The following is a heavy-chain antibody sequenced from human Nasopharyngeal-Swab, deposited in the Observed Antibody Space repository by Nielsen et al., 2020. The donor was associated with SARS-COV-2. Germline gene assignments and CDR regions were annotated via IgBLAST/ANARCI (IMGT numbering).Heavy chain of an antibody. V-gene: IGHV4-59*01. CDR2: IYYSGST. Sequence: WIRQPPGKGLEWIGYIYYSGSTNYNPSLKRRVTISVDTSKNQFPLKLSSVTAADTAVYYCARGGPGLELFSRFDPWGQGTLVTVSS. J-gene: IGHJ5*02. D-gene: IGHD1-7*01. CDR3: ARGGPGLELFSRFDP.